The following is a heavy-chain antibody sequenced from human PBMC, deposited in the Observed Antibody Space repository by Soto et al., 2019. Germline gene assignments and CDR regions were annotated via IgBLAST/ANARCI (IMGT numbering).Heavy chain of an antibody. Sequence: ASVKVSCKTSGFTFTAYAVHWVRQAPGQSLEWMGWINADSGRTKYSQNFQDRVNITRDTSASTVYMELSSLRSEDTAMYYCAGEHSEMVGEVPATGGCFDPGGQGTRVTVSS. D-gene: IGHD2-15*01. CDR1: GFTFTAYA. CDR3: AGEHSEMVGEVPATGGCFDP. V-gene: IGHV1-3*01. CDR2: INADSGRT. J-gene: IGHJ5*02.